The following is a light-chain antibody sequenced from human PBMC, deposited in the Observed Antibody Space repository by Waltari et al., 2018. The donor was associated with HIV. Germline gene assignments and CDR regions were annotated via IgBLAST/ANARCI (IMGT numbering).Light chain of an antibody. CDR1: SSDVGSYNL. V-gene: IGLV2-23*02. CDR3: CSYAATSTFV. J-gene: IGLJ1*01. Sequence: QSPLTQPASVSGSPGQSITISCTGTSSDVGSYNLFSWYQQYPGNAPKLMIYEVSKRPSGVSNRFSGSKSGNTASLTISGLQAEDEADYYCCSYAATSTFVFGTGTKVTVL. CDR2: EVS.